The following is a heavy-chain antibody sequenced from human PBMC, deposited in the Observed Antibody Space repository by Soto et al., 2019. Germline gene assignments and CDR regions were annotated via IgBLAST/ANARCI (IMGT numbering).Heavy chain of an antibody. Sequence: GGSLRLSCAASGFTFSSYAMSWVRQAPGKGLEWVSAISGSGGSTYYADSVKGRFTISRDNSKNTLYLQMNSLRAEDTAVYYCAKWGGNVVVPAAMKTEQDWGQGTLVTVSS. D-gene: IGHD2-2*01. J-gene: IGHJ4*02. CDR1: GFTFSSYA. CDR3: AKWGGNVVVPAAMKTEQD. CDR2: ISGSGGST. V-gene: IGHV3-23*01.